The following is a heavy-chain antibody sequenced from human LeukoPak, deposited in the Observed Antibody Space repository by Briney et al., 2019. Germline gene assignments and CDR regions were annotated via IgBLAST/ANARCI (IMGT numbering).Heavy chain of an antibody. J-gene: IGHJ6*02. Sequence: GGSLRLSCAASGFTVSGNYMSWVRQAPGKGLEWVSLLYSGGSTYYADSVKGRFSISRDNSKNTLYLQMDSLRAEDTAVYYCASKDKGYYYGMDVWGQGTTVTVSS. V-gene: IGHV3-66*01. CDR3: ASKDKGYYYGMDV. CDR1: GFTVSGNY. CDR2: LYSGGST.